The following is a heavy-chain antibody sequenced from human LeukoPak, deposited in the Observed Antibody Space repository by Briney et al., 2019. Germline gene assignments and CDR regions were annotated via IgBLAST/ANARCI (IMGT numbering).Heavy chain of an antibody. CDR3: ARVAINYYDTSGPYYYYGMDV. D-gene: IGHD3-22*01. J-gene: IGHJ6*02. Sequence: ASVKVSCKASGYTFINYGISWVRQAPGQGLEWVGWISVNNGKKNYAQKLQGRVTMTTDTCTSTAYMELRSLRSDDTAVYYCARVAINYYDTSGPYYYYGMDVWGQGTTVTVSS. CDR2: ISVNNGKK. CDR1: GYTFINYG. V-gene: IGHV1-18*01.